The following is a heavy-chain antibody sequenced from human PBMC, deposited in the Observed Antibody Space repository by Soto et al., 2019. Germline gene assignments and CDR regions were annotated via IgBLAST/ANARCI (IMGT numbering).Heavy chain of an antibody. V-gene: IGHV1-18*04. CDR3: ARAGRVGYDYVWGSYRPLRANGMDV. CDR1: GYTFTSYG. D-gene: IGHD3-16*02. J-gene: IGHJ6*04. CDR2: ISAYNGNT. Sequence: ASVKVSCKACGYTFTSYGISWVGQAAGQGREWMGWISAYNGNTNYAQKLQGRVTMTTDTSTSTAYMELRSLRSDDTAVYYCARAGRVGYDYVWGSYRPLRANGMDVCGKGTPVTAS.